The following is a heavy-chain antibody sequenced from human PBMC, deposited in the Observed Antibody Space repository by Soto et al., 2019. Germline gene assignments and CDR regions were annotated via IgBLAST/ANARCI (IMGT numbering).Heavy chain of an antibody. Sequence: QVQLVQSGAEVKKPGSSVKVSCRASGGTFSSYAINWVRQAPGQGFEWMGGIIPVLGTEDYSQKFQGRVTITADESTSTAYMELSSLRSEDAAVYYCATGTAGDSSGYWVYWGQGTLVTVSS. CDR3: ATGTAGDSSGYWVY. CDR2: IIPVLGTE. J-gene: IGHJ4*02. D-gene: IGHD3-22*01. CDR1: GGTFSSYA. V-gene: IGHV1-69*01.